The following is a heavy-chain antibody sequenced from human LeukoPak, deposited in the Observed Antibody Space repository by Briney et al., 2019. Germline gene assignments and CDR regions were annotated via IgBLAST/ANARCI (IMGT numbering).Heavy chain of an antibody. CDR2: IFPSGGEI. CDR1: GFTLNSYS. V-gene: IGHV3-21*04. CDR3: ATYRQVLLPFES. Sequence: GGSLRLSCAASGFTLNSYSMDWVRQPPGKGLEWVSSIFPSGGEIHYADSVRGRFTISRDNSKSTLSLQMNSLRAEDTAIYYCATYRQVLLPFESWGQGTLVTVSS. J-gene: IGHJ4*02. D-gene: IGHD2-8*02.